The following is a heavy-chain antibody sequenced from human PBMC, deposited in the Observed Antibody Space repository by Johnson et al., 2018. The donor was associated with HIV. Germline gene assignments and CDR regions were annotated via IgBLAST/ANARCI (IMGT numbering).Heavy chain of an antibody. V-gene: IGHV3-23*04. D-gene: IGHD3-3*02. CDR1: PFTFSTYA. J-gene: IGHJ3*01. Sequence: VQLVESGGGLVQPGGSPRLSCGATPFTFSTYAVSWVRQGPVKGLDCVSVISFGGGKGRLTFSRDNSKNTLYLQMNNLRAEDTALYFCARGGAVYKNFWSGSWLSDPFDVWGHGTMVIVS. CDR2: ISFGGG. CDR3: ARGGAVYKNFWSGSWLSDPFDV.